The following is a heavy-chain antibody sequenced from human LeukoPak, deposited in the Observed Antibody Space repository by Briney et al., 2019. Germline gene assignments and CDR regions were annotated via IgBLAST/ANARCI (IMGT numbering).Heavy chain of an antibody. V-gene: IGHV3-30*04. Sequence: GGSLRLSCAASGFAFSHYTMQWVRQAPGKGLEWVAVISYDGDYKYYADSVKGRFIISRDNSKNTLYLQMNSLRAEDTAVYYCAKDRGVEWELTDAYDIWGQGTMVTVSS. CDR2: ISYDGDYK. J-gene: IGHJ3*02. CDR1: GFAFSHYT. CDR3: AKDRGVEWELTDAYDI. D-gene: IGHD1-26*01.